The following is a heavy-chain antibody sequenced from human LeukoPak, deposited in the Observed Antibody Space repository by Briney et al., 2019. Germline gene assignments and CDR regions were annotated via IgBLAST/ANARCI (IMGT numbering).Heavy chain of an antibody. V-gene: IGHV4-34*01. CDR2: INQGGRT. CDR3: ARGVPPRSMVRGVITSHLDY. J-gene: IGHJ4*02. CDR1: GFTVSSNY. Sequence: GSLRPSCAASGFTVSSNYIGWIRQPPGDWLDWIGEINQGGRTNYNPSLKSRVTLSVDTSKNQFSLKLSSVTATDTAVYYCARGVPPRSMVRGVITSHLDYWGQGTLVTVSS. D-gene: IGHD3-10*01.